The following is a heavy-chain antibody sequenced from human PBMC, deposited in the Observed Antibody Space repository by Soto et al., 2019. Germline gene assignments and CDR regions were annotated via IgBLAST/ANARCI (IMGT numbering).Heavy chain of an antibody. J-gene: IGHJ6*02. Sequence: EVQLVASGGVVVQPGGSLRLSCAASGFTFDDYTMHWVRQAPAKGLEWVSLISWDGGSTYYADSVKGRFTITRDNSKNTLYLQMNSLRTEDTALYYCANDRLPHYYYYGMDFWGQRTTVTV. V-gene: IGHV3-43*01. CDR2: ISWDGGST. CDR3: ANDRLPHYYYYGMDF. CDR1: GFTFDDYT.